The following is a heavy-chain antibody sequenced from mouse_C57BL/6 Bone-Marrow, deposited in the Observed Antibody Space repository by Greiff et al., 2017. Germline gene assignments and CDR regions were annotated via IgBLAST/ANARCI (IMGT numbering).Heavy chain of an antibody. CDR2: IYPGNSDT. CDR3: TRLGLTGTPHWYFDV. D-gene: IGHD4-1*01. V-gene: IGHV1-5*01. CDR1: GYTFTSYW. J-gene: IGHJ1*03. Sequence: ELQLQQSGTVLARPGASVKMSCKTSGYTFTSYWMHWVKQRPGQGLEWIGAIYPGNSDTSYNQKFKGKAKLTAVTSASTAYMELSSLTNEDSAVYYCTRLGLTGTPHWYFDVWGTGTTVTVSS.